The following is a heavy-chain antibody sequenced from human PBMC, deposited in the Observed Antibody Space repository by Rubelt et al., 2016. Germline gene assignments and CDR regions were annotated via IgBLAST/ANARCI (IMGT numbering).Heavy chain of an antibody. CDR2: ISTDGDRT. CDR3: AKDGPVTNSYYFDY. Sequence: GGGLVQPGGSLRLSCVASGFTFSAYWMGWVRQAPGKGLEWVSIISTDGDRTFYADSVKGRFTISRDNSKNTLYLQMNSLRADDTAVYYCAKDGPVTNSYYFDYWGQGTLVTVSS. J-gene: IGHJ4*02. CDR1: GFTFSAYW. V-gene: IGHV3-23*01. D-gene: IGHD2-21*02.